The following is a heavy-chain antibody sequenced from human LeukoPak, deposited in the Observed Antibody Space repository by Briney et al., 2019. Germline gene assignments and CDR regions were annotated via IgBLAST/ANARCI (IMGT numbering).Heavy chain of an antibody. CDR3: ASIPGYSSRGVGPWFDP. V-gene: IGHV1-69*13. J-gene: IGHJ5*02. CDR2: IIPLFGTA. CDR1: GGTFSSYA. Sequence: ASVKVSCKASGGTFSSYAICWVRQAPGQGLEWVGGIIPLFGTANYAQKFQGRVTITADASTSTAYMELSSLRSEDTDVYYCASIPGYSSRGVGPWFDPWGQGTLVTVSS. D-gene: IGHD6-13*01.